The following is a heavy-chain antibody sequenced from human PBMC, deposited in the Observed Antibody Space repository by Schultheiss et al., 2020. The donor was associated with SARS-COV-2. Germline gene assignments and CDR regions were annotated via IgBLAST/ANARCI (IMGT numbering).Heavy chain of an antibody. D-gene: IGHD2-2*01. Sequence: ASVKVSCKASGYTFTSYYMHWVRQAPGQGLEWMGWISAYNGNTNYAQKFQGRVTITADKSTSTAYMELSSLRSEDTAVYYCAREWPLWNQLLYGMDVWGQGTTVTVSS. CDR3: AREWPLWNQLLYGMDV. V-gene: IGHV1-18*04. J-gene: IGHJ6*02. CDR2: ISAYNGNT. CDR1: GYTFTSYY.